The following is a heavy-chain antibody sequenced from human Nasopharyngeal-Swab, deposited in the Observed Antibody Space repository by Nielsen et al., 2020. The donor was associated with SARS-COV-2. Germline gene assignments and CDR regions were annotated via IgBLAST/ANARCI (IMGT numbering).Heavy chain of an antibody. Sequence: WICQPPGKGLEWIGYIYYTGSTYCNPSLKSRVTISVDTSKNQFSLKLTSVTAADTAVYYRARYPSSSWSSYGMDVWGQGTTVTVSS. D-gene: IGHD6-13*01. CDR2: IYYTGST. V-gene: IGHV4-31*02. J-gene: IGHJ6*02. CDR3: ARYPSSSWSSYGMDV.